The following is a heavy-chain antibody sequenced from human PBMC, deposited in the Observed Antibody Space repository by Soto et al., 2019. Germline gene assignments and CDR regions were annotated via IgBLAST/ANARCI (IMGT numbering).Heavy chain of an antibody. CDR3: ARDVLRYFDKLTSPDAFDI. Sequence: ASVKVSCKASGYTFTSYGISWVRQAPGQGLEWMGWISAYNGNTNYAQKLQGRVTMTTDTSTSTAYMELRSLRSDDAAVYYCARDVLRYFDKLTSPDAFDIWGQGTMVTVSS. CDR1: GYTFTSYG. CDR2: ISAYNGNT. D-gene: IGHD3-9*01. J-gene: IGHJ3*02. V-gene: IGHV1-18*01.